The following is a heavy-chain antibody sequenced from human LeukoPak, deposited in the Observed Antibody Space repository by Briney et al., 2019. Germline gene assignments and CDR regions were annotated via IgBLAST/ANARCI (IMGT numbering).Heavy chain of an antibody. J-gene: IGHJ4*02. V-gene: IGHV4-59*08. CDR2: IYYSGST. CDR3: ARQGRNSSGWYLRY. CDR1: GGSISSYY. Sequence: SETLSLTCTISGGSISSYYWSWIRQPPGKGLEWIGYIYYSGSTNYNPSLKSRVTISVDTSKNQFSLKLSSVTAADTAVYYCARQGRNSSGWYLRYWGQGTLDTVSS. D-gene: IGHD6-19*01.